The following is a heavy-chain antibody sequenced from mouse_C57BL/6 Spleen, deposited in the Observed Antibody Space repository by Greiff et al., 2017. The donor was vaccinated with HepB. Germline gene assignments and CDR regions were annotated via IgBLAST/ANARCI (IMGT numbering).Heavy chain of an antibody. Sequence: QVQLQQSGPELVKPGASVKISCKASGYAFSSSWMNWVKQRPGKGLEWIGRIYPGDGDTNSNGKFKGKATLTADKSSSTAYMQLSSLTSEDSAVYFCARAVVATGAMDYWGQGASVTVSS. CDR1: GYAFSSSW. D-gene: IGHD1-1*01. CDR2: IYPGDGDT. V-gene: IGHV1-82*01. J-gene: IGHJ4*01. CDR3: ARAVVATGAMDY.